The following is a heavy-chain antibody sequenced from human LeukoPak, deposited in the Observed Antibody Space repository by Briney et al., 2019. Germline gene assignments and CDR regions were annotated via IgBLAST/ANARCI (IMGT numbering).Heavy chain of an antibody. CDR1: GFTFSDYY. CDR2: ISSSGNTI. Sequence: PGGSLRLSCAASGFTFSDYYMGWIRQAPGKGLEWVSYISSSGNTIYYADSVKGRFTISRDNAKNSLYLQMNSLRAEDTAVYYCARGRYSYDFWGQGTLVTVSS. J-gene: IGHJ4*02. CDR3: ARGRYSYDF. V-gene: IGHV3-11*04. D-gene: IGHD5-18*01.